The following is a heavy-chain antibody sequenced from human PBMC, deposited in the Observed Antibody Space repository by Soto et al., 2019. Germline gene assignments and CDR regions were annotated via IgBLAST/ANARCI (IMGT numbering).Heavy chain of an antibody. CDR2: IYHSGST. V-gene: IGHV4-30-2*01. CDR1: GGSISSGGYS. D-gene: IGHD4-17*01. CDR3: ARTVTDVYFDY. Sequence: TLSLTCAVSGGSISSGGYSWSWIRQPPGKGLEWIGYIYHSGSTYYNPSLKSRVTISVDRSKNQFSLKLSSVTAADTAVYYCARTVTDVYFDYWGQGTLVTVSS. J-gene: IGHJ4*02.